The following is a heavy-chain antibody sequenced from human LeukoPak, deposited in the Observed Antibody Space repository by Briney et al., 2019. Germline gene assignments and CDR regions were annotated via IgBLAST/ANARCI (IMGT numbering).Heavy chain of an antibody. V-gene: IGHV3-23*01. CDR3: VGGDY. CDR2: ITGSGTTT. J-gene: IGHJ4*02. CDR1: GFAFSNYG. Sequence: GGSLRLSCTASGFAFSNYGINWVRRAPSKGLEWVSGITGSGTTTYYADSLKGRVTISRDNSKNTLYLQMNSLRAEDTAVYYCVGGDYWGQGTLVTVSS.